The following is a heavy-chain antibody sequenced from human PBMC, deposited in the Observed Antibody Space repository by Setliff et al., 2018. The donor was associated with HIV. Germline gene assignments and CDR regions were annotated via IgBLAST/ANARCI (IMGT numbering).Heavy chain of an antibody. CDR2: IYYSGST. V-gene: IGHV4-39*01. Sequence: PSETLSLTCTVSGGSISSSSYYWGWIRQPPGKGLEWIGSIYYSGSTYYNPSLKSRVTISVDTSKNQFSLKLSSVTAADTAVYYCARHVGWYSSGWYPPYYYYYYYYMDVWGKGTTVTVSS. J-gene: IGHJ6*03. D-gene: IGHD6-19*01. CDR3: ARHVGWYSSGWYPPYYYYYYYYMDV. CDR1: GGSISSSSYY.